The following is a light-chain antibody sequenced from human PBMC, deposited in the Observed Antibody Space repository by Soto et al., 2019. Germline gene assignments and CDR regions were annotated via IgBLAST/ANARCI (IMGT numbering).Light chain of an antibody. CDR3: QQRSNWYT. V-gene: IGKV3-11*01. CDR2: DAS. Sequence: EIVLTQSPATLSLSPGERATLSCRASQSVSSYLAWYQQKPGQAPRLLIYDASNRATGIPARFSGSGSGTDFTLPISSLEPEDFAVYYCQQRSNWYTFCQWIKRE. J-gene: IGKJ2*01. CDR1: QSVSSY.